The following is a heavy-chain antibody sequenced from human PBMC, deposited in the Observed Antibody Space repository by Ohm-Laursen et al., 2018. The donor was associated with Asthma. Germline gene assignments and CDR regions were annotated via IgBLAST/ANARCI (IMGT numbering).Heavy chain of an antibody. Sequence: SLRLSCTASGFTFSSYAMHWVRQAPGKGLEWVAVISYDGSNKYYADSVKGRFTISRDNSKNTLYLQMNSLRAEDTAVYYCARAGYGGNSYYFDYWGQGTLVTVSS. D-gene: IGHD4-23*01. CDR3: ARAGYGGNSYYFDY. J-gene: IGHJ4*02. V-gene: IGHV3-30-3*01. CDR2: ISYDGSNK. CDR1: GFTFSSYA.